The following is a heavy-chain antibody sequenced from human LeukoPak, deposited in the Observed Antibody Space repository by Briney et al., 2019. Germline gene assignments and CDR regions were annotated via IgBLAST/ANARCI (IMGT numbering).Heavy chain of an antibody. J-gene: IGHJ4*02. Sequence: GGSLRLSCAASGFTFSSYWMSRVRQAPGKGLEWVANIKHDASEKYFMESLKGRFTISRDNAKNSLYLQMNSLRAGDTAVYYCARGYYDSNAQLFDYWGQGTLVTVSS. CDR1: GFTFSSYW. CDR2: IKHDASEK. CDR3: ARGYYDSNAQLFDY. V-gene: IGHV3-7*01. D-gene: IGHD3-22*01.